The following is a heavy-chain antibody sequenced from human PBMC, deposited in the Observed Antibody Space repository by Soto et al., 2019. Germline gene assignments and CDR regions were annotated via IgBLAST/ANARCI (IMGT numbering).Heavy chain of an antibody. CDR3: ARRYYDSSGYFDY. D-gene: IGHD3-22*01. Sequence: GASVKVSCKASGYTFTGYYMHWVRQAPGQGLEWMGWINPNSGGTNYAQKFQGRVTMTRDTSISTAYMELSRLRSDDTAVYYCARRYYDSSGYFDYWGQGTLVTV. V-gene: IGHV1-2*02. CDR1: GYTFTGYY. CDR2: INPNSGGT. J-gene: IGHJ4*02.